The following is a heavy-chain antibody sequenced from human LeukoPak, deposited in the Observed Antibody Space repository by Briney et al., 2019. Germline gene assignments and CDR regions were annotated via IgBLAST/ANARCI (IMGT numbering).Heavy chain of an antibody. J-gene: IGHJ6*03. CDR3: ARAVAGYYYYYYMDV. CDR1: GYTFTSYD. V-gene: IGHV1-8*01. D-gene: IGHD6-19*01. Sequence: ASVKVSCKASGYTFTSYDINWVRQATGQGLEWMGWMNPNSGNTGYAQKFQGRVTMTRNTSISTAYMKLSSLRSEDTAVYYCARAVAGYYYYYYMDVWGKGTTVTVSS. CDR2: MNPNSGNT.